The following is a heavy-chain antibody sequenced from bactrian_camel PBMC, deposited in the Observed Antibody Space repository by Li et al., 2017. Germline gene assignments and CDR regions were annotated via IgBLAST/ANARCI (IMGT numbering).Heavy chain of an antibody. CDR2: HYTGTATT. Sequence: VQLVESGGGSVQAGGSLRLSCTISGYTLSKDWCMAWFRQTPGKERAAVAAHYTGTATTYVADSVKGRFAISEDKDKNVLYLQMNSLQPEDTAMYYCAARQPCKVWLGYEDPGEYNIWGQGTQVTVS. D-gene: IGHD5*01. CDR3: AARQPCKVWLGYEDPGEYNI. J-gene: IGHJ4*01. V-gene: IGHV3S1*01. CDR1: GYTLSKDW.